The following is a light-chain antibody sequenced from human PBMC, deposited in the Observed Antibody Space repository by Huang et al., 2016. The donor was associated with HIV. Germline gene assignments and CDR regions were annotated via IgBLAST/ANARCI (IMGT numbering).Light chain of an antibody. CDR3: QQHYTTPWT. J-gene: IGKJ1*01. Sequence: DIVMTQSPDSLAVPLGDRATISCVSSQPVLYSSNKKHVPMNFLAWYQKRPGQPPKLLMYWAASRASGVPDRFSGSGSGTDFTLTISSVQAEDVAVYYCQQHYTTPWTFGQGTKVEIK. V-gene: IGKV4-1*01. CDR2: WAA. CDR1: QPVLYSSNKKHVPMNF.